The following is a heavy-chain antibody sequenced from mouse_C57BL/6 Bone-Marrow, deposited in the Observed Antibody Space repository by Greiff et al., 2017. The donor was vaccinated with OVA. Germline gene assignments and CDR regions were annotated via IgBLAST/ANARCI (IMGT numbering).Heavy chain of an antibody. CDR3: TRDGYGNAY. Sequence: DVKLVESGEGLVKPGGSLKLSCAASGFTFSSYAMSWVRQTPEKRLEWVAYISSGGDYIYYADTVKGRFTISRDNARNTLYLQMSSLKSEDTAMYYCTRDGYGNAYWGQGTLVTVSA. V-gene: IGHV5-9-1*02. D-gene: IGHD1-1*01. CDR2: ISSGGDYI. J-gene: IGHJ3*01. CDR1: GFTFSSYA.